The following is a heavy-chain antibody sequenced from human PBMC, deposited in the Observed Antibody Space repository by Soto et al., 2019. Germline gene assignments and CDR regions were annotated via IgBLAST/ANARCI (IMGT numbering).Heavy chain of an antibody. Sequence: QVQLVESGGGVVQPGRSLRLSCAASGFTFSSYAMHWVRQAPGKGLEWVAVISYDGSNKYYADSVKGRFTISRDNSKNTLYLQMNSLRAEDTAVYYCAREGPIQLRLLGFDYWGQGTLVTVSS. CDR2: ISYDGSNK. J-gene: IGHJ4*02. CDR3: AREGPIQLRLLGFDY. V-gene: IGHV3-30-3*01. D-gene: IGHD5-18*01. CDR1: GFTFSSYA.